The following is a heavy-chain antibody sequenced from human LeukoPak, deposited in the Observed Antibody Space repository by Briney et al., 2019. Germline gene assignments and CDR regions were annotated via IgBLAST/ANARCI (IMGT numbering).Heavy chain of an antibody. Sequence: SEALSLTCTVSGGSISSYYWSRVRQPSGKGPEWIGYIYNSRSTNYNPSLKSRVTISVDTSKNQFSLKVNSVTAADTAVYYCARLVYGSGEPNFDIWGQGTMVTVSS. CDR3: ARLVYGSGEPNFDI. CDR1: GGSISSYY. CDR2: IYNSRST. V-gene: IGHV4-59*08. D-gene: IGHD3-10*01. J-gene: IGHJ3*02.